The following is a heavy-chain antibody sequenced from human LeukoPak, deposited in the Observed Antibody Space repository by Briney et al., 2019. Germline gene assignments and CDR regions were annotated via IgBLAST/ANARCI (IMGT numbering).Heavy chain of an antibody. CDR2: ISYSGTS. CDR1: GGSISSSRYY. D-gene: IGHD4-17*01. V-gene: IGHV4-39*07. CDR3: VRDDYGDYTRRFDH. Sequence: SETLSLTCTVSGGSISSSRYYWGWLRQPPGKGLEWLASISYSGTSYYNPSLKSRVTISVDTSKNQVSLQLSSVTAADTAVYYCVRDDYGDYTRRFDHWGQGTLVTVSS. J-gene: IGHJ5*02.